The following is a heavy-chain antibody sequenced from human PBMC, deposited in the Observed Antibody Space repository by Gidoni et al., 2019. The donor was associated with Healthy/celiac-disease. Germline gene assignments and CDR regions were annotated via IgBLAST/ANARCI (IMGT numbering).Heavy chain of an antibody. CDR1: GGSFSGYY. D-gene: IGHD6-6*01. Sequence: QVQLQQWGAGLLKPSETLSLTCAVYGGSFSGYYWSWIRQPPGKGLEWIGEINHSGSTNYNPSLKSRVTISVDTSKNQFSLKLSSVTAADTAVYYCARARRGYSSSSRWYFDLWGRGTLVTVSS. CDR2: INHSGST. J-gene: IGHJ2*01. V-gene: IGHV4-34*01. CDR3: ARARRGYSSSSRWYFDL.